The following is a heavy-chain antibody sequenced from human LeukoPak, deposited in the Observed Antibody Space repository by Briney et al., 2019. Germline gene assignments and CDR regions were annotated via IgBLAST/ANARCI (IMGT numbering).Heavy chain of an antibody. J-gene: IGHJ4*02. CDR1: GFTFDDYA. CDR3: ATSRTFDY. CDR2: ITWNSGSV. Sequence: GGSLRLSCAASGFTFDDYAMHWVRQAPGKGLEWVSGITWNSGSVVYADSVKGRFTISRDNAKNTLYLQMNSLRAEDTAVYFCATSRTFDYWGQGTLVTVSP. V-gene: IGHV3-9*01.